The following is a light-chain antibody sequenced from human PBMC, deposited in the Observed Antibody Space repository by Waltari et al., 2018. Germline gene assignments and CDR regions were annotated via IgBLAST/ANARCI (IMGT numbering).Light chain of an antibody. CDR1: HNIGTF. CDR3: QQTYSALCCT. Sequence: DIQMTQSPVSLSASVGDTVTITCRASHNIGTFLSWYQQRPAKAPTVLIYAAYTLQRGVPSRFSGSGSGTDFTLTIFSLQPEDFATYFCQQTYSALCCTFGQGTKLEIK. CDR2: AAY. V-gene: IGKV1-39*01. J-gene: IGKJ2*02.